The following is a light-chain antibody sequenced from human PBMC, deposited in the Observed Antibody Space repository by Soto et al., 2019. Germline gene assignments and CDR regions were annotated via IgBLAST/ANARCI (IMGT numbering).Light chain of an antibody. CDR3: QQYTSYSRP. CDR2: KAS. V-gene: IGKV1-5*03. CDR1: QSISSW. Sequence: DIPMTQSPSTLSASVGDRVTITCRASQSISSWLAWYQQKPGKNPKLLIYKASSLESGVPSRFSGSGSGTEFTLTISTLQPDDFATDYCQQYTSYSRPFGQGTKLEL. J-gene: IGKJ1*01.